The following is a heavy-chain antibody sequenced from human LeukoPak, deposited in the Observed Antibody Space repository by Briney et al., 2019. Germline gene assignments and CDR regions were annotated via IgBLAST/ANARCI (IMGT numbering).Heavy chain of an antibody. CDR2: IYYSGST. D-gene: IGHD3-16*01. V-gene: IGHV4-59*01. CDR1: GGSISSYY. CDR3: ARGSFGGEYFQH. Sequence: NPSETLSLTCTVSGGSISSYYWSWIRQPPGKGLEWIGYIYYSGSTNYNPSLKSRVTISVDTSNNQFSLKLSSVTAADTAVYYCARGSFGGEYFQHWGQGTLVTVSS. J-gene: IGHJ1*01.